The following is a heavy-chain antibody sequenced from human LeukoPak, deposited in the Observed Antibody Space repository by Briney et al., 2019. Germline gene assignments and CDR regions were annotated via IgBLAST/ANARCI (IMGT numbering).Heavy chain of an antibody. D-gene: IGHD5-24*01. CDR2: ISYSGST. J-gene: IGHJ5*02. CDR1: GGSISSYY. V-gene: IGHV4-59*12. CDR3: ARESLTWLQSRTSWFDP. Sequence: SETLSLTCTVSGGSISSYYWNWIRQPPGKGLEWIGYISYSGSTNYFPSLKSRVTMSLDTSKNQLSLTLSSMTAADTAVYYCARESLTWLQSRTSWFDPWGQGTLVTVSS.